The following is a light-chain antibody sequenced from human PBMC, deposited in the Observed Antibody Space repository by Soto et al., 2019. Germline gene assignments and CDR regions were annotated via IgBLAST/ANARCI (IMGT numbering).Light chain of an antibody. CDR1: QGISSY. CDR2: AGS. Sequence: DIQLTQSPSFLSASVGDRVTITCRASQGISSYLVWYQQKPGKAPKLLIYAGSTLQSGVPSRFSGSGSGTEFTLTISSLQPEDFATYYCQQLNSYPLTFGGGTKVEIK. CDR3: QQLNSYPLT. J-gene: IGKJ4*01. V-gene: IGKV1-9*01.